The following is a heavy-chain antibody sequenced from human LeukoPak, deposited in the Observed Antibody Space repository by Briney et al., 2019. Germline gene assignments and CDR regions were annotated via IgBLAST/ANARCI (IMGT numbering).Heavy chain of an antibody. CDR2: ISYDGSNK. Sequence: GGSLRLSCEASGFTFRNYAMHWVRQAPGKGLEWVTLISYDGSNKYYADSVEGRFTISRDNSKNTLYLQVNSLRTEDTAVYYCAKDGGFSYGLKYYFDYWGQGTLVTVSS. D-gene: IGHD5-18*01. CDR3: AKDGGFSYGLKYYFDY. CDR1: GFTFRNYA. V-gene: IGHV3-30-3*01. J-gene: IGHJ4*02.